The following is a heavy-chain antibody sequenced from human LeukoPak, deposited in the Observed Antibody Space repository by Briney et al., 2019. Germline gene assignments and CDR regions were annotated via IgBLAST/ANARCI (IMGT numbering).Heavy chain of an antibody. Sequence: GGSLRLSCAASGFTFSNYWMTWVRQAPGKGLEWVSAISSSGGTTYYADSVKGRFTISRDNSKNTLYMQMHSLRAEDTAVYYCAKALGSIVVTTTDYWGQGTLVTVSS. J-gene: IGHJ4*02. CDR3: AKALGSIVVTTTDY. CDR2: ISSSGGTT. CDR1: GFTFSNYW. V-gene: IGHV3-23*01. D-gene: IGHD5-12*01.